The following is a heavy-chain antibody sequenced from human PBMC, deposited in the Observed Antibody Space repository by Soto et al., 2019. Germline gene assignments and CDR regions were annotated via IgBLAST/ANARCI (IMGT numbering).Heavy chain of an antibody. D-gene: IGHD1-26*01. CDR2: INPNSGGT. CDR3: ARDFSRVGATFRADWFDP. J-gene: IGHJ5*02. CDR1: GYTFTGYY. V-gene: IGHV1-2*02. Sequence: ASVKVSCKASGYTFTGYYMHWVRQAPGQGLEWMGWINPNSGGTNYAQKFQGRVTMTRDTSISTAYMELSRLRSDDTAVYYCARDFSRVGATFRADWFDPWGQGTLVTVSS.